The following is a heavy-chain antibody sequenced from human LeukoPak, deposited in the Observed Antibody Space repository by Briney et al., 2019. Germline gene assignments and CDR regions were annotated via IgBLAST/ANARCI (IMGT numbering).Heavy chain of an antibody. CDR3: AREVGYSTSWYGRFDP. D-gene: IGHD6-13*01. Sequence: ASVKVSCKASGYTFTVHYIHWVRQAPGQGLEWLGRISPNSGVPNYAQKFQGRVTITTDTSVNTVYMELNGLTSDDTGAYYCAREVGYSTSWYGRFDPWGQGTVVTVSS. CDR2: ISPNSGVP. V-gene: IGHV1-2*05. CDR1: GYTFTVHY. J-gene: IGHJ5*02.